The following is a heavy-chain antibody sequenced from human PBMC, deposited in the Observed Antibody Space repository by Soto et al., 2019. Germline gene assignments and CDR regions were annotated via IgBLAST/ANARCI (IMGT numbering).Heavy chain of an antibody. CDR3: ARDHPRYYFDY. CDR2: IYYSRST. Sequence: QVQLQESGPGLVKPSETLSLICTVSGGSVSSGSYYWSWIRQPPGKGLEWIGYIYYSRSTNYNPSLKSRVTISVDTSKNQFAPKLSSVTAADTAVYYWARDHPRYYFDYWGQGTLVTVSS. CDR1: GGSVSSGSYY. V-gene: IGHV4-61*01. J-gene: IGHJ4*02.